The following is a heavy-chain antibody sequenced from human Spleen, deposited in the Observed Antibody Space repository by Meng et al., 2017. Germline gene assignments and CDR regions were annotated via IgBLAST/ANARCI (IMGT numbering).Heavy chain of an antibody. CDR2: INHSGST. CDR3: ARASSGALDDALDI. CDR1: GGSFTAYS. V-gene: IGHV4-34*01. D-gene: IGHD6-19*01. J-gene: IGHJ3*02. Sequence: SETLSLTCAVSGGSFTAYSWAWIRQPPGKGLEWIGEINHSGSTGYNPSLKSRVTMSVDTSKKHFSLSLSSVTAAGTAVYYCARASSGALDDALDIWGQGTLVTVSS.